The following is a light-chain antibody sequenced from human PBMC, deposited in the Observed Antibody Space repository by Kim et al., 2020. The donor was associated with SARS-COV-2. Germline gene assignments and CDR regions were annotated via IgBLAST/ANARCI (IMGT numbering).Light chain of an antibody. Sequence: KTITISCTRSRGSIASNYVQWYQQRPGSAPTTVSYEDNQRPSGVPDRFSGSIDSSSNSASLTISGLKTEDEADYYCQSYDSSNHWVFGGGTQLTVL. J-gene: IGLJ3*02. CDR1: RGSIASNY. CDR3: QSYDSSNHWV. CDR2: EDN. V-gene: IGLV6-57*03.